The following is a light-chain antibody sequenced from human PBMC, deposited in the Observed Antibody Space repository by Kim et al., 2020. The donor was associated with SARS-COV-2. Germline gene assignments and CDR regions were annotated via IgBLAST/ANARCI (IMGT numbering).Light chain of an antibody. CDR3: LQHSTCPFT. J-gene: IGKJ5*01. Sequence: DIQMTQSPSSLSASVGDRVTITCRASQDIRNDLGWYQQNPGRAPKRLIYGASSLQSGVPSRFSGSGSGTEFTLTISSVQPEDFATYFCLQHSTCPFTFGQGARLEIK. V-gene: IGKV1-17*01. CDR2: GAS. CDR1: QDIRND.